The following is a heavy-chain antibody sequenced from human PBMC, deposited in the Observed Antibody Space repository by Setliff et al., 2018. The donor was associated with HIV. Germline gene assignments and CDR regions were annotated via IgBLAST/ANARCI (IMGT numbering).Heavy chain of an antibody. CDR2: IYYSGNT. D-gene: IGHD3-16*02. J-gene: IGHJ4*02. V-gene: IGHV4-31*03. Sequence: PSETLSLTCTVSGGSISSGGYYWSWIRQHPGRGLEWIGYIYYSGNTYYNPSLKSRLTISVDTSKNHFSLKLSSVTAADTAVYYCARAYYDSVWGNYRYRFYYFDYWGQGSLVTVSS. CDR1: GGSISSGGYY. CDR3: ARAYYDSVWGNYRYRFYYFDY.